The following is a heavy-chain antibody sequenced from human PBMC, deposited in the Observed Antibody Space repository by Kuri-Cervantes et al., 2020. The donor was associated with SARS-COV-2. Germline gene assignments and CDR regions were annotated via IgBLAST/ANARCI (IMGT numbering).Heavy chain of an antibody. V-gene: IGHV3-30*18. Sequence: LSLTCAASGFTFSSYGMHWVRQAPGKGLEWVAVISYDGSNKYYADSVKGRFTISRDNSKNTLYLRMNSLRAEDTAVYYCAKDLEQQLDSHYGMDVWGQGTTVTVSS. D-gene: IGHD6-13*01. CDR2: ISYDGSNK. J-gene: IGHJ6*02. CDR1: GFTFSSYG. CDR3: AKDLEQQLDSHYGMDV.